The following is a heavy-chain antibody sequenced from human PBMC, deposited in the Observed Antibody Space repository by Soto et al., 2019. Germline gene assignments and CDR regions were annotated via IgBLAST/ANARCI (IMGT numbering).Heavy chain of an antibody. Sequence: GGSLRLSCAASGFTFSSYWMHWVRQAPGKGLEWVSRINGDGGSTYYADSVQGRFTISRDNSKSTLYLQMNSLRAEDTALYYCAKGRSYYYYYGADVWGQGTTVTVSS. CDR2: INGDGGST. CDR3: AKGRSYYYYYGADV. V-gene: IGHV3-74*01. CDR1: GFTFSSYW. J-gene: IGHJ6*02.